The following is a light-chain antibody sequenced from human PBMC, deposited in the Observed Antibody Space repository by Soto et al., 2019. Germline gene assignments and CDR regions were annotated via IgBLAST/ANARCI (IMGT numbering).Light chain of an antibody. CDR1: QDISNY. Sequence: DIQMTQSPSSLSASVGDRVTITCQASQDISNYLNWYQQKPGKAPKLLIYDASNLETGVPSRFSGSGSGTDFTSTISSLQPEDIATYYCQQYDNPPLTFGGGTKVEIK. CDR3: QQYDNPPLT. J-gene: IGKJ4*01. V-gene: IGKV1-33*01. CDR2: DAS.